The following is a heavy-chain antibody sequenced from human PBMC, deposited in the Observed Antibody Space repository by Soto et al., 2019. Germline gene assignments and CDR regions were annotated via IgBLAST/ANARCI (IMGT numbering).Heavy chain of an antibody. J-gene: IGHJ3*02. V-gene: IGHV3-30*18. CDR3: AKGYGYYGSGSYTGAFVI. D-gene: IGHD3-10*01. CDR1: GFTFSSYG. CDR2: ISYDGSNK. Sequence: GGSLRLSCAASGFTFSSYGMHWVRQAPGKGLEWVAVISYDGSNKYYADSVKGRFTISRDNSKNTLYLQMNSLRAEDTAVYYCAKGYGYYGSGSYTGAFVIWGQGTMVTVSS.